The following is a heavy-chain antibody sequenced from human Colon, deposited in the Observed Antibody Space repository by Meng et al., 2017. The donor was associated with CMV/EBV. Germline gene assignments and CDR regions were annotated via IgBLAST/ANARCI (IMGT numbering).Heavy chain of an antibody. CDR3: ARAGYCSSTSCYMEKYFQH. V-gene: IGHV1-18*01. CDR2: ISVYNGNT. Sequence: ASVKVSCKASGYTFTSYGISWVRQAPGQGLEWMGWISVYNGNTNYAQNLQGRVTMTTDTSTSTAYMELRSLGSDDTAVYYCARAGYCSSTSCYMEKYFQHWGQGTLVTVSS. D-gene: IGHD2-2*02. J-gene: IGHJ1*01. CDR1: GYTFTSYG.